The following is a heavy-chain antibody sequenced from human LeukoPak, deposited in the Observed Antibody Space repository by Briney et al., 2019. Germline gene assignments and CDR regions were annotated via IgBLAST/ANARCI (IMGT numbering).Heavy chain of an antibody. CDR1: GFTFSSYT. D-gene: IGHD3-22*01. Sequence: PGGSLRLSCAASGFTFSSYTMNWVRQAPGKGLEWVANINQYQSETYYVDSVKGRFTISRDNGKKSLYLEMNTLRAEDTAVYYCTRTNFYESSGYGEFFQQWGQGTLVTVSS. CDR3: TRTNFYESSGYGEFFQQ. CDR2: INQYQSET. J-gene: IGHJ1*01. V-gene: IGHV3-7*01.